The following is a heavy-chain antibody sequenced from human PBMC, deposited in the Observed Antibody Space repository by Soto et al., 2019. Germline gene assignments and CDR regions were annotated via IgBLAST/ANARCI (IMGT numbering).Heavy chain of an antibody. CDR3: ARDRLPHYDILTGFQVFVSGGDFSFDN. D-gene: IGHD3-9*01. CDR1: GYSFNTYG. V-gene: IGHV1-18*01. CDR2: ISGYNGNT. Sequence: QVQLVQSGAEVKKPGASMKVSCKASGYSFNTYGINWVRQAPGQGLEWMGWISGYNGNTNYAQNFRGRVTMTTDTSTSTAYMELRSLRSDDTAVYYCARDRLPHYDILTGFQVFVSGGDFSFDNWGQGTLVTVSS. J-gene: IGHJ4*02.